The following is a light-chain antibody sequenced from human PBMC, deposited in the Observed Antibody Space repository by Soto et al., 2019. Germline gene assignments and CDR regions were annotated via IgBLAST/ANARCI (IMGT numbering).Light chain of an antibody. CDR3: QQANSFPRT. CDR1: QAISTW. V-gene: IGKV1D-12*01. J-gene: IGKJ1*01. CDR2: SAS. Sequence: DIQMTQSPSSVSASVGDRVTITCRASQAISTWLAWYQQNPGKAPKLLIYSASNFQSGVPSRFSGSGSATDFTLTISSLQPEDFATYYCQQANSFPRTFGQGTKVEIK.